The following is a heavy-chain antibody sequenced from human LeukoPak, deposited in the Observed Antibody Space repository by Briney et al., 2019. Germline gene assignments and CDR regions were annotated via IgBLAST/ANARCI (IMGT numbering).Heavy chain of an antibody. D-gene: IGHD3-9*01. V-gene: IGHV3-23*01. CDR1: GFTFSSHA. Sequence: GGSLRLSCVASGFTFSSHAMSWVRQAPGKGLEWVSGISGSAFSTYHADPLKGRFTISRDNSKNTLYLQTNSLRGDDTAVYHCARHPYDILTGYGYYYHYMDVWGKGTTVTVSS. CDR2: ISGSAFST. J-gene: IGHJ6*03. CDR3: ARHPYDILTGYGYYYHYMDV.